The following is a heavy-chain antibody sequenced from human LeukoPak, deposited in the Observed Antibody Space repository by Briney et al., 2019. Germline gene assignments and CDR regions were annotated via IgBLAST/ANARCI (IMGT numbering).Heavy chain of an antibody. Sequence: HPGGSLRLSCAASGFTFSSYAMHWVRQAPGKGLEWVAVISYDGSNKYYADSVKGRFTISRDNSKNTLYLQMNSPRAEDTAVYYCARGSGDYFDYWGQGTLVTVSS. CDR2: ISYDGSNK. CDR1: GFTFSSYA. CDR3: ARGSGDYFDY. J-gene: IGHJ4*02. D-gene: IGHD4-17*01. V-gene: IGHV3-30-3*01.